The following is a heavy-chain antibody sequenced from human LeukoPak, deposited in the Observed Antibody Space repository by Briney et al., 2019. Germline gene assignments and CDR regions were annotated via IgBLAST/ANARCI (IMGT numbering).Heavy chain of an antibody. J-gene: IGHJ4*02. V-gene: IGHV4-38-2*01. D-gene: IGHD1-26*01. Sequence: SETLSLTCAVSGYSISSGYYWGWIRQPPGKGLEWIGSIYHSGSTYYNPSLKSRVTISVDTSKSQFSLKLSSVTAADTAVYYCARGRYSGSYLYFDYWGQGTLVTVSS. CDR2: IYHSGST. CDR3: ARGRYSGSYLYFDY. CDR1: GYSISSGYY.